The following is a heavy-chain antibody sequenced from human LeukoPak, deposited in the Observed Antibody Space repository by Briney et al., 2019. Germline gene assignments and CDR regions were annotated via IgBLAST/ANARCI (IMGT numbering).Heavy chain of an antibody. V-gene: IGHV4-39*07. J-gene: IGHJ4*02. D-gene: IGHD2-15*01. Sequence: ASETLSLTCTVSGGSISSYYWAWIRQPPEKGLEWIGTIYYSGSTYYNVSLKSRVTISVDTSKNQFSLNLSSVTAADTAVYYCAREVAIALIQPQTLFDSWGQGTLVTVSS. CDR2: IYYSGST. CDR3: AREVAIALIQPQTLFDS. CDR1: GGSISSYY.